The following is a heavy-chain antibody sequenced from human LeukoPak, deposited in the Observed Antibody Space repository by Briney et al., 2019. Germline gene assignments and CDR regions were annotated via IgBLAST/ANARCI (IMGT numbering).Heavy chain of an antibody. Sequence: PSETLSLTCAVYGGSFSPYYWSWIRQPPGKGLEWIGEINHSGSTNYNPSLKSRVTISVDTSKNQFSLKLSYVTAADTAVYYCARRDYYDSSGYFGYWGQGTLVTVSS. J-gene: IGHJ4*02. CDR2: INHSGST. V-gene: IGHV4-34*01. D-gene: IGHD3-22*01. CDR1: GGSFSPYY. CDR3: ARRDYYDSSGYFGY.